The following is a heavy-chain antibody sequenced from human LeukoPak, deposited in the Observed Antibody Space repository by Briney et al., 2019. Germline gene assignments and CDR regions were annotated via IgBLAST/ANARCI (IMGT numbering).Heavy chain of an antibody. CDR3: ARDSPVDTAMGYRPPDY. CDR1: GGTFSSYA. J-gene: IGHJ4*02. Sequence: VASVKVSCKASGGTFSSYAISWVRQAPGQGLEWMGRIIPIFGTANYAQKFQGRVTITTDESTSTAYMELSSLRSEDTAVYYCARDSPVDTAMGYRPPDYWGQGTLVTVSS. D-gene: IGHD5-18*01. V-gene: IGHV1-69*05. CDR2: IIPIFGTA.